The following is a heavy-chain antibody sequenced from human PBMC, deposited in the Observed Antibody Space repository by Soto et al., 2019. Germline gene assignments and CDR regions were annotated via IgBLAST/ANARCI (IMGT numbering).Heavy chain of an antibody. J-gene: IGHJ6*02. CDR1: GFTFNDDN. CDR2: IRSTSTSI. V-gene: IGHV3-48*02. Sequence: LSLCCAGAGFTFNDDNMNWVRQAPGKGLEWVAYIRSTSTSIHYAESVRGRFTISRDSAKNSLYLQMNSLRDEDTAVYYCVRESLTATPRVGFYYGMDVRGQGTRRTFSS. D-gene: IGHD6-25*01. CDR3: VRESLTATPRVGFYYGMDV.